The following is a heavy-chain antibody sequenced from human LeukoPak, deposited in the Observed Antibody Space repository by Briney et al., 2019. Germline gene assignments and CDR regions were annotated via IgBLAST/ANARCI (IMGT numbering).Heavy chain of an antibody. D-gene: IGHD2-2*01. Sequence: SVKVSCKASGGTFSSYAISWVRQAPGQGLEWMGGIIPIFGTANYAQKFQGRVTITTDESTSTAYMELSSLRSEDTAVYYCATDRNLEDCRSSSCYGVWAFNVWGQGTMVTVSS. CDR2: IIPIFGTA. CDR3: ATDRNLEDCRSSSCYGVWAFNV. CDR1: GGTFSSYA. V-gene: IGHV1-69*05. J-gene: IGHJ3*01.